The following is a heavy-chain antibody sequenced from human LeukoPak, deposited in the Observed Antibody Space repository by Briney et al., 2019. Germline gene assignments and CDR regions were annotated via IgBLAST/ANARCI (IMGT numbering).Heavy chain of an antibody. V-gene: IGHV4-34*01. J-gene: IGHJ5*02. Sequence: SETLSLTCAVSGGSFSGYYWSWIRQPPGKGLEWIGEINHSGSTNYNPSLKSRVTISVDTSKNQFSLKLSSVTAADTAVYYCARRTSSSWYNWFDPWGQGTLVTVSS. CDR1: GGSFSGYY. CDR3: ARRTSSSWYNWFDP. D-gene: IGHD6-13*01. CDR2: INHSGST.